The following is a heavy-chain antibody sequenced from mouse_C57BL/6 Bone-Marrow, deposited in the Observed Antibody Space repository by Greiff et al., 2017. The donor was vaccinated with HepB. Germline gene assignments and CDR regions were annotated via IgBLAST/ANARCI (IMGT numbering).Heavy chain of an antibody. CDR3: ARMVVAVDFDY. D-gene: IGHD1-1*01. V-gene: IGHV1-85*01. J-gene: IGHJ2*01. CDR1: GYTFTRYD. Sequence: QVHVKQSGPELVKPGASVKLSCKASGYTFTRYDINWVKQRPGQGLEWIGWIYPRDGSTKYNEKFKGKATLTVDTSSSTSYMELHSLTSEDSAVYFCARMVVAVDFDYWGQGTTLTVSS. CDR2: IYPRDGST.